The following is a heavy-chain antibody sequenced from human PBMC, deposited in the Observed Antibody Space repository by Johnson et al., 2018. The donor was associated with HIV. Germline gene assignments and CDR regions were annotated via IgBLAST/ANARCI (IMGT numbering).Heavy chain of an antibody. CDR3: AKVNGDYKTDAFDI. CDR2: IREDGSDK. D-gene: IGHD4-17*01. CDR1: GFIFSSYW. J-gene: IGHJ3*02. V-gene: IGHV3-7*02. Sequence: VQLVESGGGLVQPGGSLRLSCAASGFIFSSYWMTWVRQAPGKGLEWLANIREDGSDKYYAGSVKGRFTISRDNAKNSLYLQMNNLRAEDTAVYYCAKVNGDYKTDAFDIWGQGTMVTVSS.